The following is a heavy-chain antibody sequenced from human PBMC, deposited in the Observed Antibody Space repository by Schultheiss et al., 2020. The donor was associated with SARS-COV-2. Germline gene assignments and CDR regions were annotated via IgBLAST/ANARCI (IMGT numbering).Heavy chain of an antibody. CDR3: ARVRLVRGVISYYFDY. D-gene: IGHD3-10*01. V-gene: IGHV4-61*08. CDR2: IYYSGST. J-gene: IGHJ4*02. Sequence: SETLSLTCTVSGGSISSGGYYWSWIRQPPGKGLEWIGYIYYSGSTYYNPSLKSRVTMSVDTSRNQFSLKLSSVTAADTAVYYCARVRLVRGVISYYFDYWGQGTLVTVAS. CDR1: GGSISSGGYY.